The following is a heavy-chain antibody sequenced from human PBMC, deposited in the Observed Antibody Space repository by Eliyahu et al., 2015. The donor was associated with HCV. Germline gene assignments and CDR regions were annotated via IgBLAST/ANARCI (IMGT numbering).Heavy chain of an antibody. CDR3: AKDRALMSYEYYYGMDV. J-gene: IGHJ6*02. CDR1: GFTFXKYG. V-gene: IGHV3-30*18. CDR2: IPXDGSTE. Sequence: QVQLVESGGGVVQPGRSLRLSWAASGFTFXKYGMHWVRQAPGKGLEWVAVIPXDGSTEYXADXVKGRFTVSRDXAKNTVYLEMNSLRGDDTAVFYCAKDRALMSYEYYYGMDVWGQGTTVTVSS. D-gene: IGHD5-12*01.